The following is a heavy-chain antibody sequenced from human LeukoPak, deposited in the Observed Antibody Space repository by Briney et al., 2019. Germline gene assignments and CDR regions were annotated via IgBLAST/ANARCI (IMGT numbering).Heavy chain of an antibody. CDR1: GFTFSSYA. CDR3: ARDLSTVTTPLDY. V-gene: IGHV3-30*04. CDR2: ISYDGSNK. Sequence: GGSLRLSCAASGFTFSSYAMRWVRQAPGKGLEWVAVISYDGSNKYYADSVRGRFTISRDNSKNTLYLQMNSLRAEDTAVYYCARDLSTVTTPLDYWGQGTLVTVSS. J-gene: IGHJ4*02. D-gene: IGHD4-17*01.